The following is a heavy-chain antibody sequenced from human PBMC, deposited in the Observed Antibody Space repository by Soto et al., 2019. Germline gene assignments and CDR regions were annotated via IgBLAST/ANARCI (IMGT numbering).Heavy chain of an antibody. V-gene: IGHV3-30*18. CDR1: GFTLSSYG. CDR3: AKGGAVASYYYGMDV. Sequence: GGSLRLSCAASGFTLSSYGMHWVRQAPGKGLEWVAVISYDGSNKYYADSVKGRFTISRDNSKNTLYLQMNSLRAEDTAVYYCAKGGAVASYYYGMDVWGQGTTVTVSS. D-gene: IGHD6-19*01. J-gene: IGHJ6*02. CDR2: ISYDGSNK.